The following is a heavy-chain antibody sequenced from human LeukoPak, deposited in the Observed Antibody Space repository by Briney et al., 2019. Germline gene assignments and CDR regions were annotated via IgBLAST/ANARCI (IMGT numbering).Heavy chain of an antibody. J-gene: IGHJ4*02. CDR1: GGSISSGSYY. V-gene: IGHV4-61*02. CDR3: AREGRSEAGFDY. Sequence: SETLSLTCTVSGGSISSGSYYWSWIRQPAGKGLEWIGRIYTSGSTNYNPSLKSRVTISVDTSKNQFSLKLSSVTAADTAVYYCAREGRSEAGFDYWGQGTLVTVSS. CDR2: IYTSGST. D-gene: IGHD6-19*01.